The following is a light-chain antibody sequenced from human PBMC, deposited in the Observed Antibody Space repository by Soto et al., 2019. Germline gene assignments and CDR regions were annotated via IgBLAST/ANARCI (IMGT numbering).Light chain of an antibody. CDR1: QDIGNS. CDR3: QKSDHLPL. CDR2: DAY. V-gene: IGKV1-33*01. J-gene: IGKJ3*01. Sequence: DIQMTQSHPSLSASVGDRVTITFQASQDIGNSLNWYQHKPGKAPKLVIYDAYNLETGVPSTFSGSGYGTDFTFTISSLRPQDIATYYCQKSDHLPLFGPGTKVDIK.